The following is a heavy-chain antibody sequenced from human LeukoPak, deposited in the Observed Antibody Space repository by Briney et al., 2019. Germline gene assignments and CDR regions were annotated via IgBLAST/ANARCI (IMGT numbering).Heavy chain of an antibody. CDR3: ARGFLQLTPYYFDY. Sequence: GGSLRLSCAASGFTVSSNYMGWVRQAPEKGLEWVSIIHNDGSTYYADSVKGRFTVSRDNSKNTVSLQMDSLRVDDTGIYYCARGFLQLTPYYFDYWGQGALVTVSS. D-gene: IGHD1-1*01. CDR2: IHNDGST. CDR1: GFTVSSNY. J-gene: IGHJ4*02. V-gene: IGHV3-66*01.